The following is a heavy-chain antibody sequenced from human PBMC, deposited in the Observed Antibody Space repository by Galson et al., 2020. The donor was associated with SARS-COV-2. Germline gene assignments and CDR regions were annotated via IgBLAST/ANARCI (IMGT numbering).Heavy chain of an antibody. D-gene: IGHD6-19*01. CDR2: IDPSDSYT. CDR1: GYSFTSYW. J-gene: IGHJ5*02. CDR3: ASSQPGIAVAGTS. Sequence: HGESLKISCKGSGYSFTSYWLSWVRQMPGKGLEWMGRIDPSDSYTNYSPSFQGHVTISADKSISTAYLQWSSLKASDTAMYYCASSQPGIAVAGTSWGQGTLVTVSS. V-gene: IGHV5-10-1*01.